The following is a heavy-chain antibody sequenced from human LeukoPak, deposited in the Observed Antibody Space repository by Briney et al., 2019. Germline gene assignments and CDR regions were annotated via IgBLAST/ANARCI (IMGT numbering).Heavy chain of an antibody. D-gene: IGHD3-10*01. CDR2: IIHSGRT. CDR3: ARGLREFGYYYYHMDV. J-gene: IGHJ6*03. Sequence: SETLSLTCAVYGGSFSGYYWSWIRQPPGKGLEWIGEIIHSGRTNYNPSLKSRVTISADTSKNQFSLKLRSVTAADTAVYYCARGLREFGYYYYHMDVWGKGTTVTVSS. CDR1: GGSFSGYY. V-gene: IGHV4-34*01.